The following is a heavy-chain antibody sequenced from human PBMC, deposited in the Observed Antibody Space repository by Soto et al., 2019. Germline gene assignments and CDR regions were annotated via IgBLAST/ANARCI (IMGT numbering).Heavy chain of an antibody. V-gene: IGHV4-39*01. CDR2: IYYSGST. J-gene: IGHJ6*02. CDR1: GGSISSSSYY. D-gene: IGHD3-10*01. Sequence: QLQLQESGPGLVKPSETLSLTCTVSGGSISSSSYYWGWIRQPPGKGLEWIGSIYYSGSTYYNPSLKSRVSIAVHTSKNQFSLTLSAVTAADTAVYDCAGALWFGGLHYGMDVWGQGTTVTVSS. CDR3: AGALWFGGLHYGMDV.